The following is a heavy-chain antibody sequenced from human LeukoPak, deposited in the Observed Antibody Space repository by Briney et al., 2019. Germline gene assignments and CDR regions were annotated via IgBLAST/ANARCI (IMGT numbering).Heavy chain of an antibody. V-gene: IGHV3-11*01. J-gene: IGHJ3*02. CDR3: ARAVYYDSSGYAQGGDAFDI. CDR2: ISSSGSAI. D-gene: IGHD3-22*01. Sequence: TAGGSLRLSCAASGFTFSDYYMSWIRQAPGKGLEWVSYISSSGSAIYYADSVKGRFTISRDNAKNSLYLQMNSLRAEDTAVYYCARAVYYDSSGYAQGGDAFDIWGQGTMVTVSS. CDR1: GFTFSDYY.